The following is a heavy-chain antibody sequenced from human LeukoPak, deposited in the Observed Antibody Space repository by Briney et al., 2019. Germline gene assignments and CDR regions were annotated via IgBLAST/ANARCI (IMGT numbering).Heavy chain of an antibody. Sequence: VASVKVSCKASGYTFTTYGISWVRQAPGQGREWMGVISPSGGSTIYAQKFKGRVTLTRDMSTSTDYLELSSLRSEDTAVYYCARDNSVRDEAWWFNPWGQGTLVTVSS. V-gene: IGHV1-46*01. D-gene: IGHD5-24*01. CDR2: ISPSGGST. CDR1: GYTFTTYG. CDR3: ARDNSVRDEAWWFNP. J-gene: IGHJ5*02.